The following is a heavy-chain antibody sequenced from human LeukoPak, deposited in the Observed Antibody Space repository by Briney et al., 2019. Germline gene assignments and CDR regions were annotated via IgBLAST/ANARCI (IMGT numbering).Heavy chain of an antibody. J-gene: IGHJ4*02. CDR1: GFIFRSNW. V-gene: IGHV3-7*01. CDR2: IQQDGSVQ. CDR3: ATHDVLTGYPYFDF. D-gene: IGHD3-9*01. Sequence: PGGSLRLSCAASGFIFRSNWMSWVRQAPGKGLEWVANIQQDGSVQYYVDSVKGRFAISRDNAKNSLYLQMNSLSVEDTAVYYCATHDVLTGYPYFDFWGQGTLVAVSS.